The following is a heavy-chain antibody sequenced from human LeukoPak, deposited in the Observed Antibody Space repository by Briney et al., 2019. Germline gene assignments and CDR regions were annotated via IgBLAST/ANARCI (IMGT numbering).Heavy chain of an antibody. CDR3: ARRLLTGYYEF. CDR1: GFTVSNTY. D-gene: IGHD3-9*01. J-gene: IGHJ4*02. CDR2: FYSGDTT. V-gene: IGHV3-66*01. Sequence: GGSLRLSCAASGFTVSNTYMSWVRQAPGKGLEWVSVFYSGDTTYYANSVKGRFTISRDNSKNMLYLQMNSLRAEDTAVYYCARRLLTGYYEFWXQGTLVTVSS.